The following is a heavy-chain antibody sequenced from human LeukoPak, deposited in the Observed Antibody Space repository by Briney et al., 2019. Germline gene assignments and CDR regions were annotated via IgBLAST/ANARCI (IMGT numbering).Heavy chain of an antibody. Sequence: GGSLRLSCAASGFTFSAYDMNWVRQAPGKGLEWVANIKQDGSEKYYVDSVKGRFTISRGNAKNSLYLQMNSLRAEDTAVYYCARDVYNMGDYWGQGTLVTVSS. V-gene: IGHV3-7*01. D-gene: IGHD1-1*01. CDR1: GFTFSAYD. CDR2: IKQDGSEK. J-gene: IGHJ4*02. CDR3: ARDVYNMGDY.